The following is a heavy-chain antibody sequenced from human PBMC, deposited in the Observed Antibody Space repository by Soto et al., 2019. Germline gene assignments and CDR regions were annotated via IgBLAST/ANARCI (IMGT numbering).Heavy chain of an antibody. J-gene: IGHJ4*02. CDR3: ARGSKWNYYD. Sequence: ASVKVSCKVSGYTLTELSMHWVRQAPGKGLEWMGGFDPEDGETIYAQKFQGRVTMTRNTSTGTAYMELSSLRSEDAAVYYCARGSKWNYYDWGQGTLVTVSS. V-gene: IGHV1-24*01. D-gene: IGHD1-7*01. CDR2: FDPEDGET. CDR1: GYTLTELS.